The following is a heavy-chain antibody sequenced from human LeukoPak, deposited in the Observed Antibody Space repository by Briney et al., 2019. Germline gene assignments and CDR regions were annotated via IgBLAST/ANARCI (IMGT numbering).Heavy chain of an antibody. CDR1: GFTFSSYG. J-gene: IGHJ4*02. Sequence: GGSLRLSCAASGFTFSSYGMHWVRQAPGKGLEWVAVIWYDGSNKYYADSVKGRFTISRDNSKNTLYLQMNSLRAEDTAVYYCARFRYYDSSGYRAGDYWGQGTLVTVSS. CDR3: ARFRYYDSSGYRAGDY. D-gene: IGHD3-22*01. CDR2: IWYDGSNK. V-gene: IGHV3-33*01.